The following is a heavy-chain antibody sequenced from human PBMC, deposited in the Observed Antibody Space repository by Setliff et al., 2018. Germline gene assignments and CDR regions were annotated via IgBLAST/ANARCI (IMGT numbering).Heavy chain of an antibody. Sequence: SETLSLTCTVSGGSISSYYWSWIRQPAGKGLEWIGHIYIGGSANYNPSLKSRVTMSIDTSKNQYSLKLNSVTAADMAVYYCAREQWLDPPGYYYMDVWAKGTTVTVSS. J-gene: IGHJ6*03. CDR1: GGSISSYY. D-gene: IGHD6-19*01. V-gene: IGHV4-4*07. CDR2: IYIGGSA. CDR3: AREQWLDPPGYYYMDV.